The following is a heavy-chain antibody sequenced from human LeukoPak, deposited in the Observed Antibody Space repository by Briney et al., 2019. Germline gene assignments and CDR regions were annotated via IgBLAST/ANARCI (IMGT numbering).Heavy chain of an antibody. J-gene: IGHJ4*02. V-gene: IGHV3-23*01. CDR2: ISGSGSGGST. D-gene: IGHD5-24*01. Sequence: GGSLRLSCAASGFTFGSYAMNWVRQAPGKGLEWVSNISGSGSGGSTYYADSAKGRFTISRDNSKNTLYLQMNSLRAEDTAVYYCAKSGYNRFDYWGQGTLVTVSS. CDR3: AKSGYNRFDY. CDR1: GFTFGSYA.